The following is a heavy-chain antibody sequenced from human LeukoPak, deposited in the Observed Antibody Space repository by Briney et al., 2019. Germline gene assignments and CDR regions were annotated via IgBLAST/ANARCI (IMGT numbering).Heavy chain of an antibody. J-gene: IGHJ4*02. CDR1: GFTFNDYS. Sequence: GGSLRLSCVASGFTFNDYSMIWVRQAPGKGLEWVSSITNGSSYIYYADSVKGRFTISRDNAKNSPYLQMNSLRAEDTAVYYCARGGSKYWGQGTLVTVSS. V-gene: IGHV3-21*01. CDR2: ITNGSSYI. CDR3: ARGGSKY.